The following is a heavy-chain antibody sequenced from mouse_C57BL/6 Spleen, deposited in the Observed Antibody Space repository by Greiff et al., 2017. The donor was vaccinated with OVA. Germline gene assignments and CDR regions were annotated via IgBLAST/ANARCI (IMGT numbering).Heavy chain of an antibody. V-gene: IGHV1-18*01. J-gene: IGHJ1*03. Sequence: VQLKESGPELVKPGASVKIPCKASGYTFTDYNMDWVKQSHGKSLEWIGDINPNNGGTIYNQKFKGKATLTVDKSSSTAYMELRSLTSEDTAVYYCARRNHWYFDVWGTGTTVTVSS. CDR3: ARRNHWYFDV. CDR1: GYTFTDYN. CDR2: INPNNGGT.